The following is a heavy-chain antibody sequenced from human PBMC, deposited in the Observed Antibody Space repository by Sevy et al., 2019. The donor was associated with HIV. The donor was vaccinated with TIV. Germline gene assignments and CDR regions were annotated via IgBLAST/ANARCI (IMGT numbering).Heavy chain of an antibody. V-gene: IGHV3-30*18. J-gene: IGHJ3*02. CDR2: ISYDGSNK. Sequence: GGSLRLSCAASGFTFSSYGMHWVRQAPGKGLEWVAVISYDGSNKYYADSVKGRFTISRDNSKNTLYLQMNSLRAEDTAVYYCAKGGYSSSWYIAFEIWGQGTMVTVSS. D-gene: IGHD6-13*01. CDR1: GFTFSSYG. CDR3: AKGGYSSSWYIAFEI.